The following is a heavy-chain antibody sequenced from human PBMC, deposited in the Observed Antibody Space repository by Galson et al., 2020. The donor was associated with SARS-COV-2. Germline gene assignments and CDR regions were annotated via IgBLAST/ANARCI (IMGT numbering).Heavy chain of an antibody. V-gene: IGHV3-15*01. CDR2: IKSKTDGGTT. D-gene: IGHD3-22*01. CDR3: TTEGSSGYYLYYYYYGMDV. Sequence: GGSLRLSCAASGFTFSNAWMSWVRQAPGKGLEWVGRIKSKTDGGTTDYAAPVKGRFTISRDDSKNTLYLQMNSLKTEDTAVYYCTTEGSSGYYLYYYYYGMDVWGQGTTVTVSS. J-gene: IGHJ6*02. CDR1: GFTFSNAW.